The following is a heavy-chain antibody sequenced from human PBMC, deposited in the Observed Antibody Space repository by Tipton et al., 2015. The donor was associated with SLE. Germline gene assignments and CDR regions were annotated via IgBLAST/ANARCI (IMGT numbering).Heavy chain of an antibody. D-gene: IGHD3-10*01. Sequence: TLSLTCTVSGGSISSYYWSWIRQPPGKGLEWIGYIYYSGSTNYNPPLKSRVTISVETSKNQFSLKLSAVTAADTAVYYCARDRGGGPTPDAFDIWGQGTMVTVSS. CDR3: ARDRGGGPTPDAFDI. CDR1: GGSISSYY. CDR2: IYYSGST. J-gene: IGHJ3*02. V-gene: IGHV4-59*01.